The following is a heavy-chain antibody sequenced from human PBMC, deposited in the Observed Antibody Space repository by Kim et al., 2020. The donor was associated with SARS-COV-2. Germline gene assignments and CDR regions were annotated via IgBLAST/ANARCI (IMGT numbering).Heavy chain of an antibody. CDR3: AKSPRLDGYNWVFDY. Sequence: GSLRLSCAASGFTFSSYAMSWVRQAPGKGLEWVSAISGSGGSTYYADSVKGRFTISRDNSKNTLYLQMNSLRAEDTAVYYCAKSPRLDGYNWVFDYWGQGTLVTVSS. J-gene: IGHJ4*02. D-gene: IGHD5-12*01. CDR2: ISGSGGST. V-gene: IGHV3-23*01. CDR1: GFTFSSYA.